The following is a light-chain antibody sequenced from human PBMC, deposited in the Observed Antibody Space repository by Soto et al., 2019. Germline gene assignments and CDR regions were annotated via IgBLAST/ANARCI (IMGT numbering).Light chain of an antibody. CDR2: LDS. V-gene: IGKV2-28*01. CDR3: MQSLQTPIT. Sequence: DIVLTQSPLTLPVSLGEPASISCRASRRLLQSNGYNYLDWFLQKPGQSPQLLVYLDSNRASGVPGRFNGSGSGTDFTLKISRVEAEDVGVYYCMQSLQTPITVGQGTRLEI. J-gene: IGKJ2*01. CDR1: RRLLQSNGYNY.